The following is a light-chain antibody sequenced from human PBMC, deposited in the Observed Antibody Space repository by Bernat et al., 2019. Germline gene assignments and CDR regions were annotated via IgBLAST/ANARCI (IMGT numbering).Light chain of an antibody. J-gene: IGKJ5*01. CDR1: QSLLTTYGYTF. V-gene: IGKV2-28*01. CDR3: MQALQTPPT. Sequence: VLTQSPLPLPVTLGEPASISSRFSQSLLTTYGYTFLVWYVRKPGQSPQPLIFLGSIRASGVPDRFSGSGSGTDFTLKIRRVEAEDVGLYYCMQALQTPPTFGQGTRLDIK. CDR2: LGS.